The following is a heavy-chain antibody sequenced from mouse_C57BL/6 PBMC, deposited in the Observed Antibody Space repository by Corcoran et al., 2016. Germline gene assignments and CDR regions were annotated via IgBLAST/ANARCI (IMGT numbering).Heavy chain of an antibody. J-gene: IGHJ1*03. CDR3: VSVYGSSYDWYFDV. Sequence: QVTLKESGPGILQSSQTLSLTCSFSGFSLSTSGMGVSWIRQPSGKGLEWLAHIYWDDDKRYNPSLKSRITISKDTSRNQVFLKITSVDTADTATYYCVSVYGSSYDWYFDVWGTGTTVTVSS. CDR1: GFSLSTSGMG. D-gene: IGHD1-1*01. CDR2: IYWDDDK. V-gene: IGHV8-12*01.